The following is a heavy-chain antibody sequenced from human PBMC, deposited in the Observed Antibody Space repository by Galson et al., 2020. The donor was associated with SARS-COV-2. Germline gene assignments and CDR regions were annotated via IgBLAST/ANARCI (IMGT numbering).Heavy chain of an antibody. V-gene: IGHV4-38-2*02. CDR2: IYHSGST. D-gene: IGHD2-15*01. Sequence: SETLSLTCTVSGYSISSGYFWGWIRQPPGKGLEWMGSIYHSGSTYYNPSLKSRVTISVDTSKNQFSLKLSSVTAADTAVYYCATYSVVVVAPTPLRADYWGQGTLSPSPQ. CDR1: GYSISSGYF. CDR3: ATYSVVVVAPTPLRADY. J-gene: IGHJ4*02.